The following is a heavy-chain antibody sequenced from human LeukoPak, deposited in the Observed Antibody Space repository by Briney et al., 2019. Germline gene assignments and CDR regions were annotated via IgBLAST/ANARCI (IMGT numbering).Heavy chain of an antibody. CDR3: ARDAMPMVRVVTSNFDY. CDR1: GFTLSSYG. CDR2: IRYEGSNK. Sequence: PGRSMRLSCAASGFTLSSYGMHCVSQAPGKGLEWVAVIRYEGSNKYYADSVKGRVTISRDNSKNTLYLQMNSLRAEDTAVYYCARDAMPMVRVVTSNFDYWGQGTLVTVSS. D-gene: IGHD3-10*01. V-gene: IGHV3-33*01. J-gene: IGHJ4*02.